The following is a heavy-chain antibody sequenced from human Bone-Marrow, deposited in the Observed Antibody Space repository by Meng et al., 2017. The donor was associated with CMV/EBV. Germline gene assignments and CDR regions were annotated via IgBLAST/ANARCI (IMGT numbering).Heavy chain of an antibody. J-gene: IGHJ4*02. Sequence: QSGAEGKRPGASVKFSCQVSGYTLTEFTMDWVRQAPGKGLEWMGGFDPEDGETIYAQKFQGRGTMTEDTSTDTAYMELSSLRSEDTAVYYCATSGNGDYLTGGYWGQGTLVTVSS. CDR1: GYTLTEFT. CDR2: FDPEDGET. CDR3: ATSGNGDYLTGGY. V-gene: IGHV1-24*01. D-gene: IGHD4-17*01.